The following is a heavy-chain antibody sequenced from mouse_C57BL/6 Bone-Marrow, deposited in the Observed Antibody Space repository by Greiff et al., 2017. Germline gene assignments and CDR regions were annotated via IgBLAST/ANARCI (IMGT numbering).Heavy chain of an antibody. V-gene: IGHV8-8*01. CDR2: LWWDDDK. J-gene: IGHJ3*01. Sequence: QVTLKESGPGILQPSQTLSLTCSFSGFSLRTFGMGVGWIRQPSGKGLEWLAHLWWDDDKYYNPALKSRLTISKDTSKNQVFLKIANVDTADTATYYCARSYYGSSSWFAYWGQGTLVTVSA. CDR1: GFSLRTFGMG. D-gene: IGHD1-1*01. CDR3: ARSYYGSSSWFAY.